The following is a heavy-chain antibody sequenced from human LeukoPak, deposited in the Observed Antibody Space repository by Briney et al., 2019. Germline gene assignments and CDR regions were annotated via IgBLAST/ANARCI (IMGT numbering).Heavy chain of an antibody. V-gene: IGHV5-51*01. CDR3: ARRAYSSGHKAYFDY. Sequence: GESLKISCKGSGYSFNNYWIGWVRQMPGKGLEWMGIIYTGDSESGYSPSFQGQVTISADKSISTAYLQWNSLKASDTAVYYCARRAYSSGHKAYFDYWGQGTLVTVSS. CDR2: IYTGDSES. J-gene: IGHJ4*02. CDR1: GYSFNNYW. D-gene: IGHD6-19*01.